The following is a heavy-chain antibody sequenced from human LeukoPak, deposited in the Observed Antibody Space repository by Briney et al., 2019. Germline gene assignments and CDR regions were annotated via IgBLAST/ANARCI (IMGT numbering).Heavy chain of an antibody. J-gene: IGHJ4*02. Sequence: SETLSLTYALSGYSISSGYYWGWIRQPPGKGLEWIGITYHSGSTYYNPSLKSRVTISVDTSKNQFSLKLSSVTAADTAVYYCARPICSSTSCSAFDYWGQGTLVTVSS. CDR3: ARPICSSTSCSAFDY. CDR2: TYHSGST. CDR1: GYSISSGYY. V-gene: IGHV4-38-2*01. D-gene: IGHD2-2*01.